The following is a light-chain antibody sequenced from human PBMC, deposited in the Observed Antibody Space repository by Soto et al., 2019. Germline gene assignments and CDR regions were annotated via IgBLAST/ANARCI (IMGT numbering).Light chain of an antibody. CDR2: EVS. V-gene: IGLV2-14*01. J-gene: IGLJ3*02. Sequence: QSVLTQPASVSGSPGQSITISCTGTSSDVSGYNFVSWYQQHPGKAPKLMIYEVSNRPSGVSNRFSGSKSGNTASLTISGLQAEDEADYYCNSYTSSRTLVFGGGTQLTVL. CDR3: NSYTSSRTLV. CDR1: SSDVSGYNF.